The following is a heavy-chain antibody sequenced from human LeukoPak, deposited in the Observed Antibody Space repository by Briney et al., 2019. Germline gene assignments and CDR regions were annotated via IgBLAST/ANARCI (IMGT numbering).Heavy chain of an antibody. Sequence: ASVKVSCKASGGTFSSYAISWVRQAPGQGLEWMGGIIPIFGTANYAQKFQGRVTITADESTSTAYMELSSLRSEDTAVYYCARGGRLGNYFDYWGQGTLVTVSS. V-gene: IGHV1-69*13. CDR3: ARGGRLGNYFDY. D-gene: IGHD3-9*01. J-gene: IGHJ4*02. CDR1: GGTFSSYA. CDR2: IIPIFGTA.